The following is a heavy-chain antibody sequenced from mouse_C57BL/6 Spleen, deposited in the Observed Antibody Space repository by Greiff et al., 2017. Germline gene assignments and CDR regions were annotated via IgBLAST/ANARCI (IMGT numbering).Heavy chain of an antibody. D-gene: IGHD1-1*02. CDR3: DRYGGAY. CDR2: IWSGGST. Sequence: QVQLKESGPGLVQPSQCLSITCKVSGYSLTSYGVHWVRQSPGKGLEWLGVIWSGGSTDYNAAFINRLSISKDNSKSQVFFKKNSLQADDTAIYYCDRYGGAYWGQGTLVTVSA. CDR1: GYSLTSYG. J-gene: IGHJ3*01. V-gene: IGHV2-2*01.